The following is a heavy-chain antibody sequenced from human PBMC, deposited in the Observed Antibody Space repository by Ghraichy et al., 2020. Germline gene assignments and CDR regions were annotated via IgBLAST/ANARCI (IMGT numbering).Heavy chain of an antibody. V-gene: IGHV2-70*01. CDR1: GFSLSTSGMC. D-gene: IGHD6-6*01. CDR3: ARMWGLYSSSSTPGVYYYYGMDV. J-gene: IGHJ6*02. CDR2: IDWDDDK. Sequence: SGPTLVKPTQTLTLTCTFSGFSLSTSGMCVSWIRQPPGKALEWLALIDWDDDKYYSTSLKTRLTISKDTSKNQVVLTMTNMDPVDTATYYCARMWGLYSSSSTPGVYYYYGMDVWGQGTTVTVSS.